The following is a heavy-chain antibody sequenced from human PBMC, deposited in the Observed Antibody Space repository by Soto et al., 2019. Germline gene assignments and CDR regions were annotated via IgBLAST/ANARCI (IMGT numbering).Heavy chain of an antibody. CDR1: GYTFTNYA. CDR3: ARDYKAAAGHPAY. Sequence: QVQLVQSGAEEKKPGASVKVSCKASGYTFTNYAMHWVRQAPGQRLEWMGWINAGNDNTKYSQKSQGRVTITRHTSATTAYMELTSRRSEDTAVYYCARDYKAAAGHPAYWGQGTLFTVSS. J-gene: IGHJ4*02. D-gene: IGHD6-25*01. CDR2: INAGNDNT. V-gene: IGHV1-3*05.